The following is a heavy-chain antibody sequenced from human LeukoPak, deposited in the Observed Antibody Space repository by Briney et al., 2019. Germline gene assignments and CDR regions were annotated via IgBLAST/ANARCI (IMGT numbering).Heavy chain of an antibody. D-gene: IGHD2/OR15-2a*01. CDR1: GLTFSSYW. J-gene: IGHJ4*02. Sequence: GGSLRLSCAASGLTFSSYWMSWVRQAPGKGLEWVANIKQDGSEKYYVDSVKGRFTISRDNAKNSLYLQMNSLRAEDTAVYYCARGMGFSSLTYYFDYWGQGTLVTVSS. V-gene: IGHV3-7*01. CDR3: ARGMGFSSLTYYFDY. CDR2: IKQDGSEK.